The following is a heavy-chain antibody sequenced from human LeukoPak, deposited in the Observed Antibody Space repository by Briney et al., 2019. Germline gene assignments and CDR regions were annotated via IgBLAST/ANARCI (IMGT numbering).Heavy chain of an antibody. CDR3: AKEGGCYNALTNYFDD. V-gene: IGHV3-23*01. Sequence: GGSLRLSCAASGFTFRSYAMSWVRQAPGKGLEWVSDICGSGDSTYSADSVKGRFTISRDNSNITLYLQMNRLRAEDTGVYYCAKEGGCYNALTNYFDDGGQGTLVTVS. J-gene: IGHJ4*02. CDR2: ICGSGDST. D-gene: IGHD3-16*01. CDR1: GFTFRSYA.